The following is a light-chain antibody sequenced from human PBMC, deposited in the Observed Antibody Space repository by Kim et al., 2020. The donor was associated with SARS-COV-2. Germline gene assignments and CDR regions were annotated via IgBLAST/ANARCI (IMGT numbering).Light chain of an antibody. V-gene: IGKV3-20*01. CDR1: QSISSNY. Sequence: EVVLTQSPGTVSLSPGERATLSCRASQSISSNYLAWYQQKPGQAPTLLIYGASSSATGIPDRFRGSGSGTDFTLIITRLEPEDFAVYYCQQYGGSLQTFRQGTKLEL. J-gene: IGKJ2*01. CDR2: GAS. CDR3: QQYGGSLQT.